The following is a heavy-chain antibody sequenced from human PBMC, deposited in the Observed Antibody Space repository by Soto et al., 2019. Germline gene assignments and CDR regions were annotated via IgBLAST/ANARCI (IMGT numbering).Heavy chain of an antibody. V-gene: IGHV3-21*01. D-gene: IGHD3-9*01. J-gene: IGHJ2*01. CDR3: AEDGIRDVGSVSAFLLNRSSDL. CDR2: ISSSSYI. Sequence: GKGLEWVSSISSSSYIYYADSVKGRFTISSDHAKNSLYLQMNSLRAEDTAFFFQAEDGIRDVGSVSAFLLNRSSDL.